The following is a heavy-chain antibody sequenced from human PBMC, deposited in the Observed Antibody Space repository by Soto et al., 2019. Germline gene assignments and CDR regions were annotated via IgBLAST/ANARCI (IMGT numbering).Heavy chain of an antibody. D-gene: IGHD3-10*01. J-gene: IGHJ5*02. CDR1: GGSFSDYY. CDR3: AREGRYYASGRFWWFDP. Sequence: QVQLQQWGAGLLKPSETLSLTCAVYGGSFSDYYWSWIRQPPGKGLEWIGEINHSGSTNYNPSLSSRVTISVGTSKNQFSLKLSSVTAADTAVYYCAREGRYYASGRFWWFDPWGQGTLVTVSS. CDR2: INHSGST. V-gene: IGHV4-34*01.